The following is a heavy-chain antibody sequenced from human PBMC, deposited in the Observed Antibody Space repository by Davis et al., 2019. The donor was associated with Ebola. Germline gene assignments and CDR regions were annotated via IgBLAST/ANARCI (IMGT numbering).Heavy chain of an antibody. Sequence: AASVKVSCKASGYTFTNYAMNWVRQAPGQGLEWMGRIIPILGIANYAQKFQGRVTITADKSTSTAYMELSSLRSEDTAVYYCASTAIGEGGMDVWGQGTTVTVSS. CDR2: IIPILGIA. J-gene: IGHJ6*02. CDR3: ASTAIGEGGMDV. D-gene: IGHD3-10*01. V-gene: IGHV1-69*04. CDR1: GYTFTNYA.